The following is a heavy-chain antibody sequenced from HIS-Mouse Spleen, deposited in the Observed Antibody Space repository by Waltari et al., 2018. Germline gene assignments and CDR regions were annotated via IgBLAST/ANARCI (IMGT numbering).Heavy chain of an antibody. CDR1: GGSISSSSYY. Sequence: QLQLQESGPGLVKPSETLSLTCTVSGGSISSSSYYWGWIRQPPGKGLEWIWSIYYSGSTYYNPALKSRDTIAVDTSKNQFALRLSSVTAADTAVYYCAREIPYSSSWYDWYFDLWGRGTLVTVSS. D-gene: IGHD6-13*01. J-gene: IGHJ2*01. V-gene: IGHV4-39*07. CDR3: AREIPYSSSWYDWYFDL. CDR2: IYYSGST.